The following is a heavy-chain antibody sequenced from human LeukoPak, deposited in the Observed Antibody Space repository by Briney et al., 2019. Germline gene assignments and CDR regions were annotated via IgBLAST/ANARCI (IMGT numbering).Heavy chain of an antibody. J-gene: IGHJ4*02. Sequence: PGGSLRLSCAASGFTFSSYSMNWVSQAPGKGLEWVSSISSSSSYIYCADSVKGRFTISRDHAKNSLYLQMNSLRAEDTAVYYCARDLSGAYYFDYWGQGTLVTVSS. V-gene: IGHV3-21*01. D-gene: IGHD4-17*01. CDR1: GFTFSSYS. CDR3: ARDLSGAYYFDY. CDR2: ISSSSSYI.